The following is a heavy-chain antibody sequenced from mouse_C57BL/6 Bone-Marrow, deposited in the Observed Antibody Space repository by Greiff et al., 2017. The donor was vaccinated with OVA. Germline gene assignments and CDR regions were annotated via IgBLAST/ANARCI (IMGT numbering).Heavy chain of an antibody. V-gene: IGHV1-47*01. J-gene: IGHJ3*01. D-gene: IGHD1-1*01. CDR2: FHPYNDDT. CDR3: ARHYYGSSYSFAY. CDR1: GYTFTTYP. Sequence: VKVVESGAELVKPGASVKMSCKASGYTFTTYPIEWMKQNHGKSLEWIGNFHPYNDDTKYNEKFKGKATLTVEKSSSTVYLELSRLTSDDSAVYYCARHYYGSSYSFAYWGQGTLVTVSA.